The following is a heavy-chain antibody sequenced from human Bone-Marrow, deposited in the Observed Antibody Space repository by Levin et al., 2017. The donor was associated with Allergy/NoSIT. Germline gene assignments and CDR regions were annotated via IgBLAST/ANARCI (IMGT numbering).Heavy chain of an antibody. CDR1: DGSFSSDY. CDR3: ARGPNYNNRFDD. Sequence: KTSETLSLTCTLSDGSFSSDYWSWIRQPPGKGLEWIGYVYHSGSTNYNPSLKSRVTISVDTSKNQFSLRLSSVTAADTAVYFCARGPNYNNRFDDWGRGTLVTVSS. CDR2: VYHSGST. J-gene: IGHJ4*02. D-gene: IGHD4-11*01. V-gene: IGHV4-59*01.